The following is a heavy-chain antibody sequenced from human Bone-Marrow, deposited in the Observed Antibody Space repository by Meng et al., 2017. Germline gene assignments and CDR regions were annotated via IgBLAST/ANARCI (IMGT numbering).Heavy chain of an antibody. CDR3: ARLAYDSSGYWFDY. CDR1: GGSFSGYY. Sequence: QGQLQQWGEGLLKPSETLSRTCAVYGGSFSGYYWSWIRQPPGKGLEWIGEINHSGSTNYNPSLKSRVTISVDTSKNQFSLKLSSVTAADTAVYYCARLAYDSSGYWFDYWGQGTLVTVSS. V-gene: IGHV4-34*01. CDR2: INHSGST. J-gene: IGHJ4*02. D-gene: IGHD3-22*01.